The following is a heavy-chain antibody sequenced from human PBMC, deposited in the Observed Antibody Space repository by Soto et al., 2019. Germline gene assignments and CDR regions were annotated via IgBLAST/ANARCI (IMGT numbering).Heavy chain of an antibody. CDR1: GFTFDDYA. V-gene: IGHV3-9*01. CDR2: INWNSGSI. J-gene: IGHJ1*01. Sequence: GGSLRLSCAASGFTFDDYAMHWFRQVPGKGLEWVSGINWNSGSIGYADSVKGRFAISRDNAKNSLHLQMNSLRAEDTAFYYCVKDESINWYSGHFRHWGQGTLVTVSS. D-gene: IGHD6-13*01. CDR3: VKDESINWYSGHFRH.